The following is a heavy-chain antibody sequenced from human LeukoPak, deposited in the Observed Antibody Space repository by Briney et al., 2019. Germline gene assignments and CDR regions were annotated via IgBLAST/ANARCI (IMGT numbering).Heavy chain of an antibody. CDR2: IIPNFGTR. Sequence: SVKVSCKASGGTFNSYTISWVRQAPGQGLEWMGGIIPNFGTRNYAQKFQGRVTMTADKSTSTAYVELRSLRSEDTAVYYCAREAAADDYGDYGPIDIWGQGTMVTVSS. V-gene: IGHV1-69*06. J-gene: IGHJ3*02. D-gene: IGHD4-17*01. CDR3: AREAAADDYGDYGPIDI. CDR1: GGTFNSYT.